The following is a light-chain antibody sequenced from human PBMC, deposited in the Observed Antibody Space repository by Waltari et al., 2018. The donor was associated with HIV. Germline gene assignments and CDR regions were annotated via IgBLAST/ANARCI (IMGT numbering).Light chain of an antibody. J-gene: IGKJ1*01. CDR1: QSISSW. V-gene: IGKV1-5*03. CDR3: QQYNTYSWT. CDR2: KAS. Sequence: DIQMTKSPSTLSASVGDRVTITCRASQSISSWLAWYQQKPGKAPNLLIYKASTLESGVPSRFRGSGAGTEFTLTISSLQPDDFATYYCQQYNTYSWTFGQGTKVEFK.